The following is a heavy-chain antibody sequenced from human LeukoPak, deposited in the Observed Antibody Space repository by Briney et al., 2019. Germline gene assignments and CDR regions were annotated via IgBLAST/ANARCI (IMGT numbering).Heavy chain of an antibody. D-gene: IGHD3-22*01. CDR2: IYYSGSA. CDR3: ARAGYYDSSDYFGSNAFDI. J-gene: IGHJ3*02. V-gene: IGHV4-61*01. CDR1: GGSVSSGSYY. Sequence: SETLSLTCTVSGGSVSSGSYYWSWIRQPPGKGLEWIGYIYYSGSANYNPSLTSRVTMSVDTSKNQLSLKLSSVTAADTAVYYCARAGYYDSSDYFGSNAFDIWGQGTMVTVSS.